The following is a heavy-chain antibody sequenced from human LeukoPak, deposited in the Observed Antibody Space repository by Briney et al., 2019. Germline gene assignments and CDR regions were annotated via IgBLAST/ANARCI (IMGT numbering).Heavy chain of an antibody. V-gene: IGHV4-59*02. CDR1: GASVSTSH. CDR3: SEGCFEPFDH. J-gene: IGHJ5*02. Sequence: PSETLSLTCLVSGASVSTSHWNWIRQLPGKGLEWIGCLSYTGKTDYNPSLTSRVTISLGTSKNQVSLKLRSVTAADTAVYYCSEGCFEPFDHWGQGTLVVVSS. D-gene: IGHD2-15*01. CDR2: LSYTGKT.